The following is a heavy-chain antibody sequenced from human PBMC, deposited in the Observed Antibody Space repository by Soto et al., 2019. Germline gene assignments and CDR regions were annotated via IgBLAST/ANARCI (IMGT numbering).Heavy chain of an antibody. CDR1: GYTFNIYA. Sequence: QVRLEQAGADVKTPGASVKVSCQASGYTFNIYAIHWVRQAPGQRPEWMGWMNAGNGNTEYSPKFHGRVTMTRARYARAAYMELSGLTSEDTAVYYCARDCTYCGGDTGREAFDIWGQGTMVTVS. CDR2: MNAGNGNT. J-gene: IGHJ3*02. CDR3: ARDCTYCGGDTGREAFDI. D-gene: IGHD2-21*01. V-gene: IGHV1-3*01.